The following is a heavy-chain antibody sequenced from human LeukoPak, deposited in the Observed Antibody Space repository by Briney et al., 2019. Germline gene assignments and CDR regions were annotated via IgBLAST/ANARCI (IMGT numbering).Heavy chain of an antibody. Sequence: GGSLRLSCAASGFTFSMNWVRQAPGKGLEWVSCISSSSSYIYYADSVKGRFTISRDNAKNSLYLQMNSLRAEDTAVYYCARAPEYSSRWYDADCDYWGQGTLVTVSS. CDR3: ARAPEYSSRWYDADCDY. J-gene: IGHJ4*02. CDR2: ISSSSSYI. V-gene: IGHV3-21*01. D-gene: IGHD6-13*01. CDR1: GFTFS.